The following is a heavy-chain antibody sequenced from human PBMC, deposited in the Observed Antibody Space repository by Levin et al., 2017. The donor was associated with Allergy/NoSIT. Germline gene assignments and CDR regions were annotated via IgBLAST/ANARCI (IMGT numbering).Heavy chain of an antibody. D-gene: IGHD2-15*01. CDR3: AREDGYCTSSSCRNWFDP. CDR2: IYYSGTT. V-gene: IGHV4-59*01. Sequence: GSLRLSCTVSGGSMTNYYWSWIRQPPGKALEWIGHIYYSGTTNYNPSLKSRLTISMDTSRNQFSVKLSSVTAADTAVYYCAREDGYCTSSSCRNWFDPWGQGTLVTVSS. CDR1: GGSMTNYY. J-gene: IGHJ5*02.